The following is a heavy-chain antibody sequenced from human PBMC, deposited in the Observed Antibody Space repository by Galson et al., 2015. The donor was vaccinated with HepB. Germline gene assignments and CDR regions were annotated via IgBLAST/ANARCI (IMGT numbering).Heavy chain of an antibody. CDR1: GGSISSGSYY. V-gene: IGHV4-61*02. CDR3: ARAPYYYDSSGFFDY. CDR2: IYTSGST. Sequence: TLSLTCTVSGGSISSGSYYWSWIRQPAGKGLEWIGRIYTSGSTNYNPSLKSRVTMSVDTSKNQFSLKLSSVTAADTAVYYCARAPYYYDSSGFFDYWGQGTLVTVSS. D-gene: IGHD3-22*01. J-gene: IGHJ4*02.